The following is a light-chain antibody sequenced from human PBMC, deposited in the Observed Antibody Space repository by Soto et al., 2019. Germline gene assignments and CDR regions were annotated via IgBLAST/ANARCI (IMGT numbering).Light chain of an antibody. CDR2: GAS. V-gene: IGKV3-20*01. CDR3: QQYGSSPET. Sequence: EIVLTQSPVTLSVSPGERVTLSCRASQRLSSNLAWYQQRPGQAPRLLIYGASIRATDIPARFIGSGSGTEFTLTISRLEPEDFAVYYCQQYGSSPETFGQGTKV. CDR1: QRLSSN. J-gene: IGKJ1*01.